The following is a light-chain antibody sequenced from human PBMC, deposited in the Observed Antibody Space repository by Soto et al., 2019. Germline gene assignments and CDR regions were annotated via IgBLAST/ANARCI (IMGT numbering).Light chain of an antibody. Sequence: ELVMTRSPAARSVSPGERATLYCMASQSVSSNLAWYQQKPGQAPRLLIYGASTRATGIPARFSGSGPGTEFTLTISSLQSEDFAVYYCQQYNKWVVTLGQGTRLEIK. J-gene: IGKJ5*01. CDR2: GAS. V-gene: IGKV3-15*01. CDR1: QSVSSN. CDR3: QQYNKWVVT.